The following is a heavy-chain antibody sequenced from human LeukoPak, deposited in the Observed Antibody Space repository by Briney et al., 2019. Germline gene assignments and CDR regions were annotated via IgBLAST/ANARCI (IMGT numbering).Heavy chain of an antibody. CDR3: ARHSETYYDILPPDY. D-gene: IGHD3-9*01. J-gene: IGHJ4*02. CDR2: IYYSGST. CDR1: GGSISSSSYY. V-gene: IGHV4-39*01. Sequence: SETLPLTCTVAGGSISSSSYYWGWIRQPPGKGLEWIGSIYYSGSTYYNPSLKSRVTISVDTSKNQFSLKLSSVTAADTAVYYCARHSETYYDILPPDYWGQGTLATVSS.